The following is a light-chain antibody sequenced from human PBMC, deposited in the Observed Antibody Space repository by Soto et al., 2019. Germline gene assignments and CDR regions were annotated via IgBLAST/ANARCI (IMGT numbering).Light chain of an antibody. CDR1: SCVVGSYNL. Sequence: QSALTQPASVSGSPGQSITISCTGTSCVVGSYNLVSWYQQHPGKAPKLMIYEGSKLPSGVSNRFSGSKSGNTASLTISGLQAEDEADYYCCSYAGNNTVFGGGTKVTVL. CDR3: CSYAGNNTV. J-gene: IGLJ2*01. CDR2: EGS. V-gene: IGLV2-23*01.